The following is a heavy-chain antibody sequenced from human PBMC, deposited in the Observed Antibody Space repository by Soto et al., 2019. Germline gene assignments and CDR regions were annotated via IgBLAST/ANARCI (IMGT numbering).Heavy chain of an antibody. V-gene: IGHV3-30*18. CDR3: AKQVTPHSSGWPDAFDI. Sequence: QVQLVESGGGVVQPGRSLRLSCAVSGFTFSSYGMHWVRQAPGKGLEWVAVISYDGGNKYYADSVKGRFTISRDNSKNTLHLQMNSLRAEDTAVYYCAKQVTPHSSGWPDAFDIWGQGTMVSVSS. CDR1: GFTFSSYG. CDR2: ISYDGGNK. D-gene: IGHD6-19*01. J-gene: IGHJ3*02.